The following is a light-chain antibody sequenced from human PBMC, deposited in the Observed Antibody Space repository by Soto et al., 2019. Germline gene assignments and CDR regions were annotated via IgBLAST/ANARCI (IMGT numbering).Light chain of an antibody. V-gene: IGKV1-12*01. J-gene: IGKJ4*02. CDR1: QDVSSW. CDR2: AAS. Sequence: DIQMTQSPSSVSASVGDRVTITCRASQDVSSWLAWYQQKPGKAPNLLIYAASSLQSGVPPRFSGSGSGTDFTLTISSLQPEDFATYYCQQASSLPLTFGGGTKVEIK. CDR3: QQASSLPLT.